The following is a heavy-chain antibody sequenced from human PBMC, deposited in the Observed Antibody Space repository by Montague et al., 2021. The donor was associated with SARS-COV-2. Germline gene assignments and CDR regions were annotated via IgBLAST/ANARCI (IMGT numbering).Heavy chain of an antibody. D-gene: IGHD2-2*01. CDR1: GFTFSSYE. V-gene: IGHV3-48*03. CDR3: ARRGYCSSTSCWALDY. CDR2: ISSSGSTI. J-gene: IGHJ4*02. Sequence: LRLSCAASGFTFSSYEMNWVRQAPGKGLEWVSYISSSGSTIYYADSVKGRFTISRDNAKNSLYLQMNSLRAEDTAVYYCARRGYCSSTSCWALDYWGQGTLVTVSS.